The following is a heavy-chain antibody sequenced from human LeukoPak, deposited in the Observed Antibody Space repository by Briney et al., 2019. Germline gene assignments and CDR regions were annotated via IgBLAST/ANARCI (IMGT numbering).Heavy chain of an antibody. CDR2: IKKEGSEK. J-gene: IGHJ3*01. CDR3: ARNLVGLPQEGFDF. CDR1: GHSINKFC. Sequence: GGTLRLFCAASGHSINKFCMNWVRQAPGKGLEWGASIKKEGSEKYYVDAVRGRYPISRDNNKNSLYLQMQTLIAEDTAVFYCARNLVGLPQEGFDFLGQGTMVTVSS. D-gene: IGHD6-6*01. V-gene: IGHV3-7*01.